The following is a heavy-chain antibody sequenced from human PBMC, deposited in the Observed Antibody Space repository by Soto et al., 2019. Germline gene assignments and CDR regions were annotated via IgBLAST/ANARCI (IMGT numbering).Heavy chain of an antibody. CDR3: ARKATVTTCFDY. D-gene: IGHD4-17*01. CDR2: IYYSGST. CDR1: GGSISSGGYY. J-gene: IGHJ4*02. Sequence: QVQLQESGPGLVKPSQTLSLTCTVSGGSISSGGYYWSWIRQHPGKGLEWIGYIYYSGSTYYNPSLKIRVTISVDTSKNQFSLKLSSVTAAATAVYYCARKATVTTCFDYWGQGTLVTVSS. V-gene: IGHV4-31*03.